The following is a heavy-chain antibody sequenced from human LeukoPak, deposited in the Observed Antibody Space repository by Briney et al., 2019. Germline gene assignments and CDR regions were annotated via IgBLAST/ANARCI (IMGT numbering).Heavy chain of an antibody. CDR3: ARVTGGYYDSSGYLDY. CDR1: GGTFSSYA. CDR2: IIPIFGTA. Sequence: SVKVSCKASGGTFSSYAISWVRQAPGQGLEWMGGIIPIFGTANYAQKFQGRVTITADKSTSTAYMELSSLRSEDTAVYYCARVTGGYYDSSGYLDYWGQGTLVTVSS. J-gene: IGHJ4*02. D-gene: IGHD3-22*01. V-gene: IGHV1-69*06.